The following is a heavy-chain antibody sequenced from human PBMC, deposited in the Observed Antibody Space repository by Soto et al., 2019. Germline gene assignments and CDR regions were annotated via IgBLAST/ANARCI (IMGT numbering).Heavy chain of an antibody. CDR2: INPNNDGT. D-gene: IGHD1-26*01. J-gene: IGHJ4*02. CDR1: GNTFTGYY. CDR3: ARDLGGSRDS. Sequence: QVQLVQSGAEVKKPGASVKVSCKASGNTFTGYYIYWVRQAPGQGLEWMGWINPNNDGTTYAEKFQGRVTMTRDTSTSTAYMELSRLRSDDTAVYYCARDLGGSRDSWGQGTLVTVSS. V-gene: IGHV1-2*02.